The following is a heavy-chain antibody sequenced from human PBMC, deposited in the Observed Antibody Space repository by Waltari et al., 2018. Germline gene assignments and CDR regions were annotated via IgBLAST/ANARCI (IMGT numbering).Heavy chain of an antibody. D-gene: IGHD6-13*01. J-gene: IGHJ4*02. CDR1: GFSLSTSGMC. V-gene: IGHV2-70*15. CDR3: ARIDWAAAGTVRYFDY. Sequence: QVTLRASGPELVQPTQTLTLTCTFSGFSLSTSGMCVTWIRKPTGKALEWRARIDWDDDKYYSTSLKTRLTISKDTSKNQVVLTMTNMDPVDTATYYCARIDWAAAGTVRYFDYWGQGTLVTVSS. CDR2: IDWDDDK.